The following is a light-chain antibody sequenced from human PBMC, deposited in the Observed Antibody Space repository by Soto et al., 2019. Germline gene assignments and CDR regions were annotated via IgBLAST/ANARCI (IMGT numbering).Light chain of an antibody. CDR3: LQRYRTPFT. V-gene: IGKV1-39*01. CDR2: DAS. J-gene: IGKJ4*01. CDR1: QSISNY. Sequence: DIQMTQSPSSLSASIGDTVTITCRASQSISNYVNWYQQKPGEAPKFLIYDASNLQRGVPSRFSCSGSGTGFSLTISRLDPEDFAIYDCLQRYRTPFTFGGGTTVEIK.